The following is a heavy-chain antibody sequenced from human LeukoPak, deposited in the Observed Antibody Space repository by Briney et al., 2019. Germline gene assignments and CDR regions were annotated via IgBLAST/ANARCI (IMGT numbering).Heavy chain of an antibody. CDR3: AESQGSSWYGWFDP. J-gene: IGHJ5*02. D-gene: IGHD6-13*01. CDR2: ISAYNGNT. V-gene: IGHV1-18*01. Sequence: ASVKVSCKASGYTFTSYGISWVRQAPGQGLEWMGWISAYNGNTNYAQKLQGRVTMTTDTSTSTAYMELRSLRSDDTAVYYCAESQGSSWYGWFDPWGQGTLVTVSS. CDR1: GYTFTSYG.